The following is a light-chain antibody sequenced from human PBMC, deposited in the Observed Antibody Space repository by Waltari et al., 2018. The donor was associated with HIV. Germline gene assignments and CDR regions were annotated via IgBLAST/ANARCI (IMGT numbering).Light chain of an antibody. Sequence: EIVMTQSPATLSVSPGERATLSCRASQSVSSKLAWYMQKPGQAPRLVIYAASARAFDIPARFSGSGSGTDFTLTISSLQSEDFAVYYCQQYSQWPRSFGQGTQLEIK. V-gene: IGKV3-15*01. CDR3: QQYSQWPRS. J-gene: IGKJ2*03. CDR1: QSVSSK. CDR2: AAS.